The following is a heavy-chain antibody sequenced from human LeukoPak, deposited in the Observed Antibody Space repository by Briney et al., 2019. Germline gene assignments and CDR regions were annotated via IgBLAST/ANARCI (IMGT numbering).Heavy chain of an antibody. CDR3: ARSLYSSSSPTLDY. J-gene: IGHJ4*02. CDR2: INHVGST. D-gene: IGHD6-6*01. Sequence: SETLSLTCAVYGGSFSGYYWSWIRQPPGKGLEWIGEINHVGSTNYNPSLKSRVTISVDTSKNQFSLKLSSVTAADTAVYYCARSLYSSSSPTLDYWGQGTLVTVSS. V-gene: IGHV4-34*01. CDR1: GGSFSGYY.